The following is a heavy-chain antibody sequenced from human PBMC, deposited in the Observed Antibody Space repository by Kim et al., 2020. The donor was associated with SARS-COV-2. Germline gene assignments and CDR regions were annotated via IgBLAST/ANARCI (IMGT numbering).Heavy chain of an antibody. D-gene: IGHD2-2*01. J-gene: IGHJ4*02. CDR2: ISGTGGSI. CDR1: GFIFSNFA. Sequence: GGSLRLSCATSGFIFSNFAMTWVRQAPGKGLERVSSISGTGGSIYYANSVKGRFTISRDNSKNTLYLEMNSLRAEDTALYYCAKERSEVVPAAQNYWGQGTLVTVPS. V-gene: IGHV3-23*01. CDR3: AKERSEVVPAAQNY.